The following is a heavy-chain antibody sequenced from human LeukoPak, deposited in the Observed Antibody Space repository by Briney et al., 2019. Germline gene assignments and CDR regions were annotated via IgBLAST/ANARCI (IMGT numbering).Heavy chain of an antibody. Sequence: ASVKVSCKASGYTFTSYAISWVRQAPGQGLEWMGGIIPIFGTANYAQKFQGRVTITTDESTSTAYMELSSLRSEDTAVYYCARAEDSSGWYGYWGQGTLVTVSS. CDR1: GYTFTSYA. D-gene: IGHD6-19*01. CDR2: IIPIFGTA. J-gene: IGHJ4*02. V-gene: IGHV1-69*05. CDR3: ARAEDSSGWYGY.